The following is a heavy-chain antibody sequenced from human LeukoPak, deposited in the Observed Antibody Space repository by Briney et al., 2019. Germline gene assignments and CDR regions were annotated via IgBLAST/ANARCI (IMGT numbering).Heavy chain of an antibody. D-gene: IGHD1-26*01. CDR3: ARDESGTQYYFDY. CDR2: ISSSSSYI. V-gene: IGHV3-21*01. CDR1: GFTFSSYS. Sequence: GGSLRLSCAASGFTFSSYSKNWVRQAPGKGLEWVSSISSSSSYIYYADSVKGRFTISRDNAKNSLYLQMTSLRAEDTAVYYCARDESGTQYYFDYWGQGTLVTVSS. J-gene: IGHJ4*02.